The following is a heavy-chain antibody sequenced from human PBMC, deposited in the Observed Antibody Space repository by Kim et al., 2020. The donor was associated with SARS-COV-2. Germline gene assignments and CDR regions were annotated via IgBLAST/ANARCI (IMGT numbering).Heavy chain of an antibody. CDR3: ARAVDTAMVTSNWFDP. D-gene: IGHD5-18*01. J-gene: IGHJ5*02. Sequence: ASVKVSCKASGYTFTSSPMNWVRQAPGQGLEWMGWINTNTGNPTYAQGFTGRFVFSLETSASTAYLQISSLKAEDTAVYYCARAVDTAMVTSNWFDPWGQGTLVTVSS. V-gene: IGHV7-4-1*02. CDR2: INTNTGNP. CDR1: GYTFTSSP.